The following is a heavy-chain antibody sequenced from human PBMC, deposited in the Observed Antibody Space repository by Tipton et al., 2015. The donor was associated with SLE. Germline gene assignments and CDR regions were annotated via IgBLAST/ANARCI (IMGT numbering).Heavy chain of an antibody. J-gene: IGHJ3*02. CDR3: AVCDFWSGYWAFDI. D-gene: IGHD3-3*01. V-gene: IGHV4-59*01. CDR2: IYYSGST. Sequence: TLSLTCTVSGGSISSYYWSWIRQPPGKGLEWIGYIYYSGSTNYNPSLKSRVTISVDTSKNQFSLKLSSVTAADTAVYYCAVCDFWSGYWAFDIWGQGTMVTVSS. CDR1: GGSISSYY.